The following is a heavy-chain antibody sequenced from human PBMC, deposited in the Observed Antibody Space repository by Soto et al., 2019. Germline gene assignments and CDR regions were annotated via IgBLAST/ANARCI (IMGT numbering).Heavy chain of an antibody. Sequence: PGGSLRLSCAASGFTFSSYSMNWVRQAPGKGLEWVSSISSSSSYIYYADTVKGRFTISRDNAKNSLYLQMNSLRAEDTAVYYCARALGSGWNYYYYGMDVWGQGTKVTVSS. V-gene: IGHV3-21*01. CDR3: ARALGSGWNYYYYGMDV. J-gene: IGHJ6*02. CDR2: ISSSSSYI. D-gene: IGHD6-19*01. CDR1: GFTFSSYS.